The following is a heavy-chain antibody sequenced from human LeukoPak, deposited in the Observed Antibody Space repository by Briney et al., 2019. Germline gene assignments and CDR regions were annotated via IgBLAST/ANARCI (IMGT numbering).Heavy chain of an antibody. CDR3: AREKGAKDYYGSGSYSY. V-gene: IGHV1-69*04. J-gene: IGHJ4*02. CDR1: GGTFSSYA. D-gene: IGHD3-10*01. Sequence: ASVKVSCKASGGTFSSYAISWVRQAPGQGLEWMGRIIPILGIANCAQKFQGRVTITADKSTSTAYMELSSLRSEDTAVYYCAREKGAKDYYGSGSYSYWGQGTLVTVSS. CDR2: IIPILGIA.